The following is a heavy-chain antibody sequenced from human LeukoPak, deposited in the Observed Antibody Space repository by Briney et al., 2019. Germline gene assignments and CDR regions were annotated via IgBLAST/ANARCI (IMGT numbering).Heavy chain of an antibody. CDR3: VRDGEGVAISVNFWFDP. J-gene: IGHJ5*02. D-gene: IGHD3-10*01. CDR1: GFTLTDYD. V-gene: IGHV1-8*01. CDR2: MNPINGNT. Sequence: ASVKVSCKASGFTLTDYDINWVRQAPGQGLEWMGWMNPINGNTGYARKFQGRVTMTRDTSISTAYMELRSLTSEDTAIYYCVRDGEGVAISVNFWFDPWGQGTLVTVSS.